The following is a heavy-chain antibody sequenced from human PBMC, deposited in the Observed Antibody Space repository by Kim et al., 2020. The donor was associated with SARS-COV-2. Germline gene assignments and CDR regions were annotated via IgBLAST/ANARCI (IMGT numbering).Heavy chain of an antibody. J-gene: IGHJ3*02. V-gene: IGHV4-34*01. Sequence: KSRVTISVDTSQNQFSLKVSSVTAADTAVYYCARGGSGSCYSQCKSAFDIWGQGTMVTVSS. D-gene: IGHD2-15*01. CDR3: ARGGSGSCYSQCKSAFDI.